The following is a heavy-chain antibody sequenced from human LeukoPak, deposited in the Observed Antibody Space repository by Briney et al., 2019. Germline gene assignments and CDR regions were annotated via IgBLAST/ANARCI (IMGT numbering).Heavy chain of an antibody. CDR3: ARDRGSSTGLDY. Sequence: GGSLRLSCAASGFTFSSYSMNWARQAPGKGLEWVSSISSSSSYIYYADSVKGRFTISRDNAKNSLYLQMNSLRAEDTAVYYCARDRGSSTGLDYWGQGTLVTVSS. CDR2: ISSSSSYI. V-gene: IGHV3-21*01. CDR1: GFTFSSYS. D-gene: IGHD6-13*01. J-gene: IGHJ4*02.